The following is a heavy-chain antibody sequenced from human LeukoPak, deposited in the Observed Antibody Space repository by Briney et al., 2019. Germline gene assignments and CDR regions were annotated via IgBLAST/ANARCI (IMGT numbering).Heavy chain of an antibody. J-gene: IGHJ5*02. CDR2: IYYSGST. V-gene: IGHV4-59*01. Sequence: PSETLSLTCTVSSGSISSYYWSWIRQPPGKGLEWIGYIYYSGSTSYNPSLKSRVTISADTSNNQFSLRLSSVTAADTAVYYCARGRDGHTPWGQGTLVTVSS. CDR3: ARGRDGHTP. D-gene: IGHD5-24*01. CDR1: SGSISSYY.